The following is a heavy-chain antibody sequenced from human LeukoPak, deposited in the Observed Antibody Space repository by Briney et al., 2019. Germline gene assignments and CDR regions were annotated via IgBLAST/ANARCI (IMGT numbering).Heavy chain of an antibody. CDR1: GFTVSSNY. Sequence: PGGSLRLSCAASGFTVSSNYMSWVRQAPGKGLEWVSVIYGGGSTYHADSVKGRFTISRDNSKNTLYLQMNSLRDEDTAVYYCARIVAGGAFDIWGQGTMVTVSS. J-gene: IGHJ3*02. CDR2: IYGGGST. V-gene: IGHV3-66*01. D-gene: IGHD1-26*01. CDR3: ARIVAGGAFDI.